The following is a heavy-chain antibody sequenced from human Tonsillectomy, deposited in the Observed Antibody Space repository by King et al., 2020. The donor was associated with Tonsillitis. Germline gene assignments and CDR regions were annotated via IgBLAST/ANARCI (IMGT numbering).Heavy chain of an antibody. CDR1: GESIRSGRHY. CDR2: MYTNGET. J-gene: IGHJ4*02. V-gene: IGHV4-61*02. D-gene: IGHD3-16*01. CDR3: AAGQQPMGLDC. Sequence: VQLQESGPGLVKPSQTLSLTCSVSGESIRSGRHYWSWIRQPAGKGLEWIGRMYTNGETNYNTSLKSRVTISLDTSKNQFSLYLTSLTATDTAVYYCAAGQQPMGLDCWGQGTLVTVSS.